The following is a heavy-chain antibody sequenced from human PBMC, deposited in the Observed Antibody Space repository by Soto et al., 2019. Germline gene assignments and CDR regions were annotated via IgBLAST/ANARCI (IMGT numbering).Heavy chain of an antibody. Sequence: GGSLRLSCAASGFTFSSYAMSWVRQAPGKGLEWVSVISGSGGGTYYADSVKGRFTISRDNSKNTLFLQMNSLRAEDTAVYYCAKIGSRGADAVVTYMDVWGKGTTVTVSS. CDR1: GFTFSSYA. V-gene: IGHV3-23*01. D-gene: IGHD2-2*01. J-gene: IGHJ6*03. CDR3: AKIGSRGADAVVTYMDV. CDR2: ISGSGGGT.